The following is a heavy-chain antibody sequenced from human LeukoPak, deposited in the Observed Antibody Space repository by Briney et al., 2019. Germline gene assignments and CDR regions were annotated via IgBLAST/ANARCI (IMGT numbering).Heavy chain of an antibody. V-gene: IGHV4-39*07. Sequence: PSETLSLTCTVSGGSISSSSYYWGWIRQPPGKGLEWIGEISQSGSTNYNPSLKSRVTISVDTSKNRFSLKLSSVTAADTAVYYCARSYSSYYYYYMDVWGKGTTVTISS. CDR3: ARSYSSYYYYYMDV. J-gene: IGHJ6*03. CDR2: ISQSGST. CDR1: GGSISSSSYY. D-gene: IGHD6-13*01.